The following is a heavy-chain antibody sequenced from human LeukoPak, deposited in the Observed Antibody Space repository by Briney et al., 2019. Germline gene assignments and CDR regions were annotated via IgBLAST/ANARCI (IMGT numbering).Heavy chain of an antibody. J-gene: IGHJ4*02. V-gene: IGHV6-1*01. CDR3: ARGSQWLAPLDY. CDR1: GDSVSSNSAA. CDR2: TYYRSKWYN. Sequence: SQTLSLTCAISGDSVSSNSAAWNWIRRSPSRGLEWLGRTYYRSKWYNNYAASVKSRITINPDTSKNQFSLQLNPVTPEDTAVYYCARGSQWLAPLDYWGQGTLVTVSS. D-gene: IGHD6-19*01.